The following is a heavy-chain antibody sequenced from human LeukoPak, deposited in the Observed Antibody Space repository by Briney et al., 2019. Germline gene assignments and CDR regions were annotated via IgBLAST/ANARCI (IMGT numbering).Heavy chain of an antibody. CDR2: FDPEDGET. Sequence: VASVKVSCKVSGYTLTELSMHWVLQAPGKGLEWMGGFDPEDGETIYAQKFQGRVTMTEDTSTDTAYMELSSLRSEDTAVYYCATENPLSRSSYFDYWGQGTLVTVSS. D-gene: IGHD1-26*01. J-gene: IGHJ4*02. CDR1: GYTLTELS. V-gene: IGHV1-24*01. CDR3: ATENPLSRSSYFDY.